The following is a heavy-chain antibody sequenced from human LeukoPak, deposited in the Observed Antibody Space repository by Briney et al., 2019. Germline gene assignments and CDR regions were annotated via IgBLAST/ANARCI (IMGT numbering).Heavy chain of an antibody. CDR3: ARHSSPSWYKYDFHH. D-gene: IGHD2-2*02. V-gene: IGHV4-59*08. Sequence: SETLSLTCTVSGGSISLYYWSWNRQPPGKGLEWIGDIYYSGTTNYNPSLKSRVTIPVDTSKNLFSLRLTSVTAADTAVYYCARHSSPSWYKYDFHHWGQGTLVTVSS. CDR2: IYYSGTT. CDR1: GGSISLYY. J-gene: IGHJ1*01.